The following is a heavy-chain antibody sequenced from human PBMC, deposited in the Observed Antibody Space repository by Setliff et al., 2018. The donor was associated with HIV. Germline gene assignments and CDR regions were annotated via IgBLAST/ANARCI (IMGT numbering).Heavy chain of an antibody. CDR1: GFTFSSYS. CDR3: AREEKVGATYY. D-gene: IGHD1-26*01. J-gene: IGHJ4*02. Sequence: GESLNISCAASGFTFSSYSMNWVRQAPGKGLEWVSSISSGSSYIYYADSVKGRFTISRDNAKNSLYLQMNSLRAEDTAVYYCAREEKVGATYYWGQGTLVTVSS. V-gene: IGHV3-21*01. CDR2: ISSGSSYI.